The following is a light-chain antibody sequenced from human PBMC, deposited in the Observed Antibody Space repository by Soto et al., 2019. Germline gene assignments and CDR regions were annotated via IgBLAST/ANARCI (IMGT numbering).Light chain of an antibody. CDR1: SSDVGTYNY. V-gene: IGLV2-14*01. J-gene: IGLJ1*01. CDR3: SSFSSTTTYV. Sequence: QSALTQPASMSGSPGQSITISCTGTSSDVGTYNYVSWYQHHPGEAPKLIIYEVSYRPSGVSNRFSGSKSGSTASLTISGLQAEDESDYYCSSFSSTTTYVFGTGTKVTVL. CDR2: EVS.